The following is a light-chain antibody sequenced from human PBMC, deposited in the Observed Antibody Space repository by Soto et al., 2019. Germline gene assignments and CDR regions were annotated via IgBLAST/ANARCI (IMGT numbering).Light chain of an antibody. J-gene: IGKJ1*01. CDR3: HQYAKVHPT. CDR2: GAS. CDR1: QIVSNNY. V-gene: IGKV3-20*01. Sequence: EYPGAVSVCRGGWATLHCRASQIVSNNYLAWYQQKPGQAPRLVVYGASSRATGVPDRFSASGSWTDFTLTTSRLWPEDFAADSFHQYAKVHPTFGQGTKVDIK.